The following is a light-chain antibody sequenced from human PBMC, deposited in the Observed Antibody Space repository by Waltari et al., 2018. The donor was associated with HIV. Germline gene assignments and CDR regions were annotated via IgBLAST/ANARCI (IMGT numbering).Light chain of an antibody. CDR2: DVS. Sequence: QSALTQVRSVSGSPGQSVTISCTGTSSDVGAYKSVYWYQQHPGKAPKLMIFDVSKRPSGVPDRFSGSKSGNTASLTISGLQAEDEADYYCCSYAGNSLFVFGSGTNIIVL. CDR1: SSDVGAYKS. V-gene: IGLV2-11*01. CDR3: CSYAGNSLFV. J-gene: IGLJ1*01.